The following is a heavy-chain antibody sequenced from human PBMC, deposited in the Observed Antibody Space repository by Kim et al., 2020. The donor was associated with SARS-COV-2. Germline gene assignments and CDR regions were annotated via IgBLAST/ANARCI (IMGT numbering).Heavy chain of an antibody. V-gene: IGHV3-9*01. CDR1: GFTFYDYA. CDR2: ISWNSGSI. Sequence: GGSLRLSCAASGFTFYDYAMHWVRQAPGKGLEWVSGISWNSGSIGYADSVKGRFTISRDNAKNSLYLQMNSLRAEDTALYYCAKDIFPHYYGSGSYEYYYYGMDVWGQGTTVTVSS. CDR3: AKDIFPHYYGSGSYEYYYYGMDV. J-gene: IGHJ6*02. D-gene: IGHD3-10*01.